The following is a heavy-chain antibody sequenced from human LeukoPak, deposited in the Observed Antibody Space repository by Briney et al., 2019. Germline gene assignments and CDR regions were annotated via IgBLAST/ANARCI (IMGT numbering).Heavy chain of an antibody. CDR1: GGSISSYY. D-gene: IGHD2-2*01. CDR2: IYTSGST. J-gene: IGHJ6*02. Sequence: SETLPLTCTVSGGSISSYYWSWIRQPAGMGLEWIGRIYTSGSTNYNPSLKSRVTMSVDTSKNQFSLKLSSVTAADTAVYYCAREVVRGYYYYGMDVWGQGTTVTVSS. CDR3: AREVVRGYYYYGMDV. V-gene: IGHV4-4*07.